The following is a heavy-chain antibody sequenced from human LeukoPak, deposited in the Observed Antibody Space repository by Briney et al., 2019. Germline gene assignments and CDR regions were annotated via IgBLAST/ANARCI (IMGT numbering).Heavy chain of an antibody. Sequence: TGGSLRLSCAASGFTFSSYAMSWVRQAPGKGLEWVSAISGSGGSTYYGDSVRGRFTISRDNSKNPLYLQMNSLRAEDTAVYYCAKKRISSSSFGYFDYWGQGTLVTVSS. CDR1: GFTFSSYA. D-gene: IGHD6-6*01. CDR2: ISGSGGST. CDR3: AKKRISSSSFGYFDY. V-gene: IGHV3-23*01. J-gene: IGHJ4*02.